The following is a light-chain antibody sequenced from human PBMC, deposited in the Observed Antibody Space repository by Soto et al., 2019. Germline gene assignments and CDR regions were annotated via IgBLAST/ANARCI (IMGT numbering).Light chain of an antibody. V-gene: IGKV3-20*01. CDR3: QQYSDSVGT. Sequence: IVLTQSPGTLSLSPWERATLSCRASQSVSSDYLAWYQQRPGQAPRLLIYAASSRATGIPDRFSGSGSGTDFTLTISRLEPEDFAVYYCQQYSDSVGTFGQGTKVDIK. CDR1: QSVSSDY. J-gene: IGKJ1*01. CDR2: AAS.